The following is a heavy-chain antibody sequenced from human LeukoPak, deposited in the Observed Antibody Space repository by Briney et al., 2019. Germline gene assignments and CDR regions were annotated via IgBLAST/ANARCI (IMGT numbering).Heavy chain of an antibody. D-gene: IGHD2-15*01. Sequence: GGSLTLSCAASGFTFGGYGMSWVRHAPGQGLLWGAGINGDGRSTGYAVSVRGRFTIYTDNGRNSLCLQMHSLSAEDTAFYYRAKFPAAALYFYYNMYVWGKGTTVTLSS. V-gene: IGHV3-20*04. CDR3: AKFPAAALYFYYNMYV. CDR1: GFTFGGYG. CDR2: INGDGRST. J-gene: IGHJ6*03.